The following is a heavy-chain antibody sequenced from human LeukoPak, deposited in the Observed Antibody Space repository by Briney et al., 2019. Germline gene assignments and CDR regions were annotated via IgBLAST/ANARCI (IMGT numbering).Heavy chain of an antibody. D-gene: IGHD2-8*02. V-gene: IGHV3-23*01. CDR1: GFTFSTFA. CDR3: ATYRQVLLPFES. J-gene: IGHJ4*02. Sequence: GGSLRLSCEASGFTFSTFAMIWVRQPPGKGLEWVSSIFPSGGEIHYADSVRGRFTISRDNSKSPLSLQMNSLRAEDTAIYYCATYRQVLLPFESWGQGTLVTVSS. CDR2: IFPSGGEI.